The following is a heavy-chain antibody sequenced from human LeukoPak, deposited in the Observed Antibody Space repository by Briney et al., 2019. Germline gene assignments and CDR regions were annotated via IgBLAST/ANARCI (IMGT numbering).Heavy chain of an antibody. Sequence: PGGSLRLSCAASGFTFSSYWMSWVRQAPGKGLKWVANIKQDGSEKYYVDSVKGRFTISRDNAKNSLYLQMNSLRAEDTAVYYCARMGPKVVGRDYYYGMDVWGQGTTVTVSS. CDR1: GFTFSSYW. V-gene: IGHV3-7*01. CDR3: ARMGPKVVGRDYYYGMDV. CDR2: IKQDGSEK. D-gene: IGHD3-22*01. J-gene: IGHJ6*02.